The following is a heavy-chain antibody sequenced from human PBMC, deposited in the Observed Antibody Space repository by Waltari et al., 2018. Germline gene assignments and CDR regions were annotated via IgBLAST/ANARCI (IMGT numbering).Heavy chain of an antibody. Sequence: VRQAPGKGLEGVAVISYDGSNKYYADSVKGRFTISRDNSKNTLYLQMNSLRAEDTAVYYCAKEFYYESSGYPSFDNWGQGTLVTVSS. D-gene: IGHD3-22*01. V-gene: IGHV3-30*18. J-gene: IGHJ4*02. CDR2: ISYDGSNK. CDR3: AKEFYYESSGYPSFDN.